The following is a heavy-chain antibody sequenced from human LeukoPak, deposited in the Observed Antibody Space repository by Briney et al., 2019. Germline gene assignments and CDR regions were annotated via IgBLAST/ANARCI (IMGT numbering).Heavy chain of an antibody. V-gene: IGHV1-69*04. CDR1: GGTFSSYA. CDR3: ASYDILTGALDY. D-gene: IGHD3-9*01. Sequence: SVKVSCKASGGTFSSYAISWVRQAPGQGLEWMGRIIPILGIANYAQKFQGRVTITADKSTSTAYMELSSLRPEDTAVYYCASYDILTGALDYWGQGTLVTVSS. J-gene: IGHJ4*02. CDR2: IIPILGIA.